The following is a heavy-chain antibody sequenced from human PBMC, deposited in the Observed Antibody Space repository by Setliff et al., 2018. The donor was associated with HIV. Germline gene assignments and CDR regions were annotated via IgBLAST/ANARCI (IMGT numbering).Heavy chain of an antibody. Sequence: GASVKVSCKASGYTFISYTMHWVRQAPGQRLEWMGWINPGNGNTKYSQNFQGRVTITRDTSTSTAYMELRSLRSDDTAVYYCASGPLVYYDSPGAFDIWGQGTMVTVSS. V-gene: IGHV1-3*01. J-gene: IGHJ3*02. CDR1: GYTFISYT. D-gene: IGHD3-22*01. CDR2: INPGNGNT. CDR3: ASGPLVYYDSPGAFDI.